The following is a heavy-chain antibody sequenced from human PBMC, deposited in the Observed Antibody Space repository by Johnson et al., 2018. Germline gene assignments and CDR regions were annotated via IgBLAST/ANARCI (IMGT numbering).Heavy chain of an antibody. Sequence: VQLVESGGGLVQPGGSLRLSCASSGFSVSSSYMTWVRQAPGKGLEWVPSVYSGGSTFYSDSVRDRFTISREKVKNMVYLHMDSLRVGDTAVYFCAREIAHSSSFQHFRHGGQGTLVTVSS. CDR3: AREIAHSSSFQHFRH. V-gene: IGHV3-66*02. CDR1: GFSVSSSY. CDR2: VYSGGST. J-gene: IGHJ1*01. D-gene: IGHD6-6*01.